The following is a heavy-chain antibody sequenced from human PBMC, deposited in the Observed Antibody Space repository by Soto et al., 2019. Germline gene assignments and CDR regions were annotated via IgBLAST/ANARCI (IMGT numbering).Heavy chain of an antibody. V-gene: IGHV3-23*01. Sequence: PGGSLRLSCAASGFTFSSYVMAWVRQAPGEGLEWVSVVSASGGSTYYTESAKGRFIISRDNSKNTLYLQMNSLRAEDTAKYYCARTITAYSSSPDGFDIWGQGTMVTVSS. CDR2: VSASGGST. CDR3: ARTITAYSSSPDGFDI. J-gene: IGHJ3*02. CDR1: GFTFSSYV. D-gene: IGHD3-22*01.